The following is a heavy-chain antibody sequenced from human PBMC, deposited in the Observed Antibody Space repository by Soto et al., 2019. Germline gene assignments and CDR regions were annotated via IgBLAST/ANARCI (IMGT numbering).Heavy chain of an antibody. J-gene: IGHJ4*02. CDR1: GGSISSGGYS. Sequence: QLQLQESGSGLVKPSQTLSLTCAVSGGSISSGGYSWSWIRQPPGKGLEWIGYIYNSGSTDYNPSVESRVTISVARSKNQFSLKLTSATAADTAVYNCARGPPVGRWGQGTLVTVSS. CDR2: IYNSGST. V-gene: IGHV4-30-2*01. CDR3: ARGPPVGR. D-gene: IGHD3-3*01.